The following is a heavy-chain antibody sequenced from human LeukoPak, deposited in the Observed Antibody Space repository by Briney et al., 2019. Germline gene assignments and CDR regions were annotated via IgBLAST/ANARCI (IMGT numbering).Heavy chain of an antibody. CDR3: AKEHGSGRYPFDY. V-gene: IGHV3-30*18. J-gene: IGHJ4*02. CDR2: ISYDGSNK. CDR1: GFTFSSYG. D-gene: IGHD6-19*01. Sequence: GGSLRLSCAASGFTFSSYGMHWVRQAPGKGLEWVAVISYDGSNKYYADSVKGRFTISRDNSKNTLYLQMNSLRAEDTAVYYCAKEHGSGRYPFDYWGQGTLVTVSS.